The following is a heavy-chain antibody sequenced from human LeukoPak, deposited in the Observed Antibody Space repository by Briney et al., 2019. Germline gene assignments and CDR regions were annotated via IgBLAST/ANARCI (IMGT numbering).Heavy chain of an antibody. J-gene: IGHJ4*02. CDR2: IYYSGNT. CDR1: GGSISSYY. V-gene: IGHV4-59*08. Sequence: ETLSLTCTVSGGSISSYYWSWIRQPPGKGLEWIGYIYYSGNTNYNPSLKSRATISVDTSENQFSLKLSSVTAADTAVYYCVSLGVAAAGPFDWGQGTLVTVSS. D-gene: IGHD6-13*01. CDR3: VSLGVAAAGPFD.